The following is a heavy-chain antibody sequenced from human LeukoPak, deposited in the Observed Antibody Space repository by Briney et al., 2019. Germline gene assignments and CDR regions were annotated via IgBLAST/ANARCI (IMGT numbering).Heavy chain of an antibody. CDR1: GFSVSSYY. V-gene: IGHV3-66*01. J-gene: IGHJ3*02. CDR3: AREIHSGRSDAFDM. Sequence: SGGSLRLSCAASGFSVSSYYLSWIRQPPGKGLEWVGVIYCGGSTNYEASVKGRFTISGDNSKNKLYLQMNSLSAADTAVYYCAREIHSGRSDAFDMCLQGTMLTVSS. CDR2: IYCGGST. D-gene: IGHD6-19*01.